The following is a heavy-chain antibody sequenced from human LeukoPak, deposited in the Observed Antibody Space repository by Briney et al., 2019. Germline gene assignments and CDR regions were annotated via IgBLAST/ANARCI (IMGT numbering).Heavy chain of an antibody. CDR2: IYSGGGT. Sequence: SGGSLRLSCEVSGLTVSNNYMIWVRQAPGKGLEWVSLIYSGGGTSYADSVKGRFTISRDNSKNTLYLQMNSLRAEDTAVYYCAKDGEGHDYGDYWGQGTLVTVSS. CDR1: GLTVSNNY. J-gene: IGHJ4*02. CDR3: AKDGEGHDYGDY. V-gene: IGHV3-53*01.